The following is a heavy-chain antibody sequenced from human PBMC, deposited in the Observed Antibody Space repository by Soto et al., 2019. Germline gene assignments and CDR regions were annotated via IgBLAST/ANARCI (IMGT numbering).Heavy chain of an antibody. CDR2: ISGYNGKT. CDR3: TRDALLWFGESPGDHYCYYYGMDV. V-gene: IGHV1-18*01. J-gene: IGHJ6*02. D-gene: IGHD3-10*01. CDR1: GYTFTSYG. Sequence: ASVKVSCKASGYTFTSYGISWVRQAPGQGLEWMGWISGYNGKTNYAQKVQDRVTMTTDTSKSIAYPQMNSLKTEDTAVYYCTRDALLWFGESPGDHYCYYYGMDVWGQGTTVTVSS.